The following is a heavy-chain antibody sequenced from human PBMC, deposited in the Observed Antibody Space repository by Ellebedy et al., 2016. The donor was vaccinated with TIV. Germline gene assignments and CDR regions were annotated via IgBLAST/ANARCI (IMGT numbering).Heavy chain of an antibody. CDR3: AKVAFRFTASDFGIFVS. Sequence: MPSETLSLTCNVSGYSISSGYYWGWIRQPPGKGLEWIGSTYHTGSTYYNPSLKGRITISMDTSTQFSLRLISVTATDTAVYYCAKVAFRFTASDFGIFVSWGQGALVTVSS. CDR2: TYHTGST. D-gene: IGHD3/OR15-3a*01. V-gene: IGHV4-38-2*02. CDR1: GYSISSGYY. J-gene: IGHJ4*02.